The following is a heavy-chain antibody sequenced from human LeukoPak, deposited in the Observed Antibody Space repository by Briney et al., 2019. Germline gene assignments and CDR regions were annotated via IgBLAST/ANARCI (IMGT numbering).Heavy chain of an antibody. D-gene: IGHD2-21*02. CDR3: AREHPTAIAADY. CDR2: IYSSGST. J-gene: IGHJ4*02. Sequence: SETLSLTCTVSGGSIRGYYWSWVRQSAGKGLESIGRIYSSGSTNYNPSLKSRVTMSVDTSKNQFSLKLSSVTAADTAVYYCAREHPTAIAADYWGQGTLVTVSS. V-gene: IGHV4-4*07. CDR1: GGSIRGYY.